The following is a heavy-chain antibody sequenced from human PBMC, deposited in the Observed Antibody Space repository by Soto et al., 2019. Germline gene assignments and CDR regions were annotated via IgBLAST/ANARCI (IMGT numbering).Heavy chain of an antibody. J-gene: IGHJ4*02. CDR1: GFTFSNYW. CDR3: ARDQWRLFDY. D-gene: IGHD6-19*01. Sequence: GGSLRLSCAASGFTFSNYWMSWVRQAPGKGLEWVASIKEDGGDKYYVDSVRGRFTISRDNAKNSVFLQMSSLRAEDTAVYYCARDQWRLFDYWGQGTLVTVSS. V-gene: IGHV3-7*05. CDR2: IKEDGGDK.